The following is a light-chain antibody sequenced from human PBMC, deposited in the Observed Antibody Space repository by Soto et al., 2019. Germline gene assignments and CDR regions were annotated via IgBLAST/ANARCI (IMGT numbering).Light chain of an antibody. CDR1: QSVNSN. J-gene: IGKJ3*01. Sequence: EIVLTQSPGTLSLSTGERATLSFRASQSVNSNLAWYQQKPGQAPRLLIYGASTRATGIPDRFSGSGSGTDFTLTISRLEPEDFAVYYCQQFGSSPFTFGPGTKVDNK. CDR3: QQFGSSPFT. CDR2: GAS. V-gene: IGKV3-20*01.